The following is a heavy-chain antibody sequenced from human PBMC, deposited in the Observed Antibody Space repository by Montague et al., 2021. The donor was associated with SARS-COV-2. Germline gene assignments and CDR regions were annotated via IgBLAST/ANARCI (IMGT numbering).Heavy chain of an antibody. CDR2: IYYSGTT. V-gene: IGHV4-39*01. CDR1: GGSITRNYY. D-gene: IGHD3-10*01. CDR3: ARPLVRGVPRAFDI. Sequence: SETLSLTCTLSGGSITRNYYWGWIRQRPGKGLEWVGNIYYSGTTXINPSLESRVTISVDASKNQFSLNLTSVTAADTAVYYCARPLVRGVPRAFDIWGQGALVIVSS. J-gene: IGHJ3*02.